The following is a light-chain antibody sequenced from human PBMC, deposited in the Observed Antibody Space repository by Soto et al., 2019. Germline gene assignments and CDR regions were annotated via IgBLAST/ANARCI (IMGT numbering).Light chain of an antibody. Sequence: EVVLTQSPATLSLSPGERATLPCRASENVRTFVDWYQQKPGQAPRLLIYGASNRATGIPDRFSGSGSGTDFTLTISRLEPEDFAVYYCQQYGSSGTFGQGTKV. CDR3: QQYGSSGT. CDR1: ENVRTF. V-gene: IGKV3-20*01. J-gene: IGKJ1*01. CDR2: GAS.